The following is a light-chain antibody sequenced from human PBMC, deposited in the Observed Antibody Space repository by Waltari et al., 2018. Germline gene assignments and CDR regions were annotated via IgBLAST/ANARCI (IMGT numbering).Light chain of an antibody. V-gene: IGLV2-14*03. CDR1: SSDIGVYNY. Sequence: QSALTQPASVSGSPGQSITISCTGTSSDIGVYNYVSWYQQHPGKAPRLMIYDVTDRPSGVSNRFSGSKSGNTASLTISGLQAEDEADYYCSSYTSGTAVVFGGGTTLTVL. J-gene: IGLJ2*01. CDR3: SSYTSGTAVV. CDR2: DVT.